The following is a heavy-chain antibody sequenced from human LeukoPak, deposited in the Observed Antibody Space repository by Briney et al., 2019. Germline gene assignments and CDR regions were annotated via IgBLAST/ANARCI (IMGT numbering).Heavy chain of an antibody. CDR3: ATGRRGYHFPDY. D-gene: IGHD3-3*01. J-gene: IGHJ4*02. CDR1: GYTFTSYG. V-gene: IGHV1-18*01. CDR2: ISAYNGNT. Sequence: ASVKVSCKASGYTFTSYGISWVRQAPGQGLEWMGWISAYNGNTNYAQKFQGRVTMTEDTSTDTAYMELSSLRSEDTAVYYCATGRRGYHFPDYWGQGTLVTVSS.